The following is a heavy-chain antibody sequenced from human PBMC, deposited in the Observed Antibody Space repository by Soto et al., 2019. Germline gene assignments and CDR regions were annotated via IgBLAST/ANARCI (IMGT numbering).Heavy chain of an antibody. CDR3: AREYSSSTGYYYGMDV. V-gene: IGHV5-10-1*01. D-gene: IGHD6-6*01. CDR1: GYSFTSYW. Sequence: GESLKISCKGSGYSFTSYWISWVRQMPGKGLEWMGRIDPSDSYTNYSPSFQGHVTISADKSISTAYLQWSSLKASDTAMYYCAREYSSSTGYYYGMDVWGQGTTVTVSS. J-gene: IGHJ6*02. CDR2: IDPSDSYT.